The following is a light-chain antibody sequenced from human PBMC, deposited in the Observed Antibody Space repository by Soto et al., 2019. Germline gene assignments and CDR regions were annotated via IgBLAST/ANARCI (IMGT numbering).Light chain of an antibody. J-gene: IGKJ5*01. CDR2: AAS. CDR3: QQSHTSPYT. CDR1: RGINIY. Sequence: DIQMTQSPASLSASVGDRVTITCRASRGINIYLNWYQQKPGKAPKLVIYAASNLQSGVPSRVSGDGVRTHYTRTTSSLQPEEFATYHCQQSHTSPYTFGQGTRLEMK. V-gene: IGKV1-39*01.